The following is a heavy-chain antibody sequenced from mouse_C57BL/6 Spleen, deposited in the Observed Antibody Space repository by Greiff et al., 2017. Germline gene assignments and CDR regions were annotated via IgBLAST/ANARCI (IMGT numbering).Heavy chain of an antibody. J-gene: IGHJ4*01. D-gene: IGHD2-4*01. CDR2: INPSNGGT. V-gene: IGHV1-53*01. CDR3: AIYYDYDDYSMDY. Sequence: QVHVKQPGTELVKPGASVKLSCKASGYTFTSYWMHWVKQRPGQGLEWIGNINPSNGGTNYNEKFKSKATLTVDKSSSTSYMQLSSLTSEDSTVYYCAIYYDYDDYSMDYWGQGTSVTVSS. CDR1: GYTFTSYW.